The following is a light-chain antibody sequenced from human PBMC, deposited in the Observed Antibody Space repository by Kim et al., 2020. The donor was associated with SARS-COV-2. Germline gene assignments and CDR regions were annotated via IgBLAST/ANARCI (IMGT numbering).Light chain of an antibody. CDR2: NFI. J-gene: IGLJ1*01. Sequence: SPGQSVTISCTGTTNDVGAFNSVSWYQQHPGKAPKVIIYNFINRPSGVPDRFPGSRSGNTASLTISGLQAEDEADYYCCSYAGSYVFGSGTKVTVL. V-gene: IGLV2-11*03. CDR1: TNDVGAFNS. CDR3: CSYAGSYV.